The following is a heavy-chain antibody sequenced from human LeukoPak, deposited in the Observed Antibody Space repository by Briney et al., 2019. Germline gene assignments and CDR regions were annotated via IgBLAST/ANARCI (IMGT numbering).Heavy chain of an antibody. D-gene: IGHD1-26*01. CDR1: GYSISSGYY. V-gene: IGHV4-38-2*01. Sequence: SETLSLTCAVSGYSISSGYYWGWIRQPPGKGLEWIGNIYHSGSAYYNPSLQSRVTISVDTSTNQFPLKLSSVTAADTAVYYCARYSGSYLLYWGQGTLVTVSS. CDR2: IYHSGSA. J-gene: IGHJ4*02. CDR3: ARYSGSYLLY.